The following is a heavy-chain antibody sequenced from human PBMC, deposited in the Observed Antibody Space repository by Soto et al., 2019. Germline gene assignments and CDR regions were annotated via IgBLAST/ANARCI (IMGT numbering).Heavy chain of an antibody. J-gene: IGHJ6*02. CDR3: ARDPPDYYYGMDV. V-gene: IGHV4-31*03. CDR2: IYYSGST. CDR1: GDSISSSGYY. Sequence: SETLSLTCTVSGDSISSSGYYWSWLHQHPGKGLEWIGYIYYSGSTYYSPSLKSRVTISADMSKNQFSLELRSVTGADTAVYFCARDPPDYYYGMDVWGQGTTVTVSS.